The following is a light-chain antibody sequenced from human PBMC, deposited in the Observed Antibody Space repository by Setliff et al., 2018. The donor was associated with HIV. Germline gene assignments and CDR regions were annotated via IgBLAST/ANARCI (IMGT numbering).Light chain of an antibody. CDR2: NND. V-gene: IGLV1-44*01. CDR1: NSNIGSNF. CDR3: ASWDDSLIGYG. Sequence: QSALTQPPSASGSPGQRVTISCSGVNSNIGSNFVSWYQHLPGAAPKLLIYNNDQRPAGVPDRVSGSKSGTSASLAISGLQSDDEADYYCASWDDSLIGYGFGSGTKV. J-gene: IGLJ1*01.